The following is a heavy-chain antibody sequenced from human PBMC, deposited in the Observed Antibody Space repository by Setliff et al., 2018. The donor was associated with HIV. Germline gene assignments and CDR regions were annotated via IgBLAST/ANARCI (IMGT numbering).Heavy chain of an antibody. J-gene: IGHJ5*02. CDR3: ARGADHFDTSGYYSFFDP. V-gene: IGHV1-2*06. D-gene: IGHD3-22*01. CDR1: GYTFTRNQ. Sequence: ASVKVSCKASGYTFTRNQIHWVRQAPGQGLEWMGRISPDIGDTNYAQMFHGRVTMTRDTSISTAYMELSSLKSDDTAVYYCARGADHFDTSGYYSFFDPWGQGTLVTVSS. CDR2: ISPDIGDT.